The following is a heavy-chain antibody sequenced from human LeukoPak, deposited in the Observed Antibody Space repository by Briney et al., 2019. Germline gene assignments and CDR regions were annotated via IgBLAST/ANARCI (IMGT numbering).Heavy chain of an antibody. CDR2: ISGSGGST. CDR1: GFTFSSYA. V-gene: IGHV3-23*01. Sequence: GGSLRLSCAASGFTFSSYAMSWVRQAPGKGLEWVSAISGSGGSTYYADSVKGRFTISRDNSKNTLYLQMNSLRAEDTAVYYRAKDLEKIITMVRGVIDYWGQGTLVTVSS. D-gene: IGHD3-10*01. CDR3: AKDLEKIITMVRGVIDY. J-gene: IGHJ4*02.